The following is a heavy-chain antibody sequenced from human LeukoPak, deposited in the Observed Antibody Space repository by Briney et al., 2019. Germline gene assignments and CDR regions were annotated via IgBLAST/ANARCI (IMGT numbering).Heavy chain of an antibody. J-gene: IGHJ4*02. CDR3: AGSGGWLLHY. Sequence: PGGSLRLSCAASGFTLSSYWMHWVRQAPGEGLVWVSRINSDGSNINYADSVKGRFTISRDNAKNTLYLQMNSLRVEDTAVYYCAGSGGWLLHYWGQGTLVTVSS. CDR2: INSDGSNI. V-gene: IGHV3-74*01. D-gene: IGHD6-19*01. CDR1: GFTLSSYW.